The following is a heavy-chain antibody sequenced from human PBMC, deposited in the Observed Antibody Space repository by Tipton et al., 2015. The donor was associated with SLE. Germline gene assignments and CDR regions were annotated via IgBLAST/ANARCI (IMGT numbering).Heavy chain of an antibody. J-gene: IGHJ6*03. V-gene: IGHV3-30*04. Sequence: SLRLSCAASGFTFSSYAMHWVRQAPGKGLEWVAVISYDGSNKYYADSVKGRFTISRDNSKNTLYLQMNSLGAEDTAVYYCARVRWGYCATTSCDNYYYMDVWGKGTTVTVSS. CDR1: GFTFSSYA. CDR3: ARVRWGYCATTSCDNYYYMDV. CDR2: ISYDGSNK. D-gene: IGHD2-2*01.